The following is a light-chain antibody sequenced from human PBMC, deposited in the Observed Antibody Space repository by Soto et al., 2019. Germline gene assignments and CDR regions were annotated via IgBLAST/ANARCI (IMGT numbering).Light chain of an antibody. Sequence: DIQMTQSPSTLSGSVGDRVTITCRASQTISSWLAWYQQKPGKAPKLRIYKASTLKSGVPSRFSGSGSGTEFALTISSLQPDDFATYYCQHYNSYSEAFGQGTKGAL. CDR3: QHYNSYSEA. V-gene: IGKV1-5*03. CDR1: QTISSW. J-gene: IGKJ1*01. CDR2: KAS.